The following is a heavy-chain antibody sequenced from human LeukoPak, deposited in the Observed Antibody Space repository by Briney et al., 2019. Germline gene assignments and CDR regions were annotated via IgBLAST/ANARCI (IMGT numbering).Heavy chain of an antibody. CDR2: MNPKSGGT. CDR3: ARETGANYDPGAFDV. J-gene: IGHJ3*01. Sequence: GASVTVSFKASVYSVTGYYIHWVRQAPGQGLEWMGWMNPKSGGTDSAEKFEGRVTMTRDTSLRTVYLELRRLRSDDTAVYYCARETGANYDPGAFDVWGQGTMVTVSS. D-gene: IGHD3-3*01. V-gene: IGHV1-2*02. CDR1: VYSVTGYY.